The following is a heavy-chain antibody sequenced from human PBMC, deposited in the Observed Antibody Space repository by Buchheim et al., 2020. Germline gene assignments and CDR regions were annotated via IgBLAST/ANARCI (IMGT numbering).Heavy chain of an antibody. D-gene: IGHD2-21*02. CDR2: IYTGGTT. J-gene: IGHJ4*02. V-gene: IGHV3-66*01. CDR3: ARDLPGWGPDY. Sequence: DVRLVESGGGLVQPGGSLRLSCAASGLTVRSNYMSWVRQAPGRGLEWVSVIYTGGTTYYADSVKGRFTVSKDNSKNTLYLQMNSLRAEDTAVCYCARDLPGWGPDYWGQGTL. CDR1: GLTVRSNY.